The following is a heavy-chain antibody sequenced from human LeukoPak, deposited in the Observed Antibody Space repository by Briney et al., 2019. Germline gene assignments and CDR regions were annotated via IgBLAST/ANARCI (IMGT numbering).Heavy chain of an antibody. CDR2: FYYTGYT. D-gene: IGHD5-18*01. CDR3: ARESYGIDS. V-gene: IGHV4-59*01. CDR1: GGSISGYY. J-gene: IGHJ4*02. Sequence: SETLSLTCSVSGGSISGYYWSWIRQPPGKGLEWIGYFYYTGYTNYNPSLKSRVAISVDTSKNQFSLYLTSVTAADTAVYYCARESYGIDSWGQGTLVSVSS.